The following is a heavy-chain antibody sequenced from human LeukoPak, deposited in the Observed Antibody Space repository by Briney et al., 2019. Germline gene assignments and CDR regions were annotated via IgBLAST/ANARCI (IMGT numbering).Heavy chain of an antibody. D-gene: IGHD3-16*01. J-gene: IGHJ5*02. CDR2: IHTSRSN. Sequence: PSETLSLTCTVSGCSISSYYWSWMRQPPGKGLEWMGYIHTSRSNNYNPYLKSRVTISVDTSKNQFSLKLSSVTAADTAVYYCARRRKLGVSGGCRWFDPWGQGTLVTVSS. V-gene: IGHV4-4*09. CDR1: GCSISSYY. CDR3: ARRRKLGVSGGCRWFDP.